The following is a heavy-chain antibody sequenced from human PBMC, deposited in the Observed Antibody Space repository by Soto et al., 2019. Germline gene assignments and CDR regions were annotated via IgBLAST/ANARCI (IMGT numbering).Heavy chain of an antibody. Sequence: GESLKISCKGSGYSFTSYWIGWVRQMPGKGLEWMGIIYPGDSDTRYSPSFQGQVTISADKSISTAYLQWSSLKASDTAMYYCARQEWELLGGYYYYYGMDVWGQGTTVTVSS. D-gene: IGHD1-26*01. J-gene: IGHJ6*02. CDR1: GYSFTSYW. V-gene: IGHV5-51*01. CDR3: ARQEWELLGGYYYYYGMDV. CDR2: IYPGDSDT.